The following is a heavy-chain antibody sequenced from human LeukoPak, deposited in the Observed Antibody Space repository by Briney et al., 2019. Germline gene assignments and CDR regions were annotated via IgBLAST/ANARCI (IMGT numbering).Heavy chain of an antibody. CDR2: IYSGGST. J-gene: IGHJ3*02. CDR1: GFTVSSNY. Sequence: GGSLRLSCAASGFTVSSNYMSWVRHAPGKGLEWVSVIYSGGSTYYADSVKGRFTIYRDNSKNTLYLQMNSLRAEDTAVYYCARDDHDSSGYYPWAFDIWGQGTMVTVSS. CDR3: ARDDHDSSGYYPWAFDI. V-gene: IGHV3-66*01. D-gene: IGHD3-22*01.